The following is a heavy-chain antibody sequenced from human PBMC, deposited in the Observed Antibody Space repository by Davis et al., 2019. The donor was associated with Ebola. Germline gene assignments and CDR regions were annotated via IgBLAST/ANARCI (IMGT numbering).Heavy chain of an antibody. D-gene: IGHD6-13*01. CDR1: GGSISSSNW. J-gene: IGHJ6*02. V-gene: IGHV4-4*02. CDR2: IYHSGST. CDR3: ARGRHSSSWYRGWYYYYGMDV. Sequence: MPSETLSLTCAVSGGSISSSNWWSWVRQPPGKGLEWIGEIYHSGSTNYNPSLKSRVTISVDTSKNQFSLKLSSVTAADTAVYYCARGRHSSSWYRGWYYYYGMDVWGQGTTVTVSS.